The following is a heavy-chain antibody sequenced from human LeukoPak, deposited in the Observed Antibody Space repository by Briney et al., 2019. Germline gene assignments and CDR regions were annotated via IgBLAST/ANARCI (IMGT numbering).Heavy chain of an antibody. Sequence: GASVKVSCKASGYTFTGYSIYWVRQAPGQGLEWMGWINPNSGGTNYAQKFQGRVTMTRDTSITTAYMELSSLRSDDTAVYYCARGIGVAGRYCGHGTPVTV. CDR2: INPNSGGT. CDR3: ARGIGVAGRY. CDR1: GYTFTGYS. J-gene: IGHJ4*01. D-gene: IGHD6-19*01. V-gene: IGHV1-2*02.